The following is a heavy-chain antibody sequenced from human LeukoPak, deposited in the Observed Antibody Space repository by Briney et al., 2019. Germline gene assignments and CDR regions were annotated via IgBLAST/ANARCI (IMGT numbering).Heavy chain of an antibody. D-gene: IGHD4-11*01. CDR2: ISYDGSNK. CDR1: GFTFSSYG. Sequence: QPGRSLRLSCAGSGFTFSSYGMHWVRQAPGKGLEWVAVISYDGSNKYYADSVKGRFTISRDNSKNTLYLQMNSLRAEDTAVYYCAKEAETTVTTPFGSWGQGTLVTVSS. CDR3: AKEAETTVTTPFGS. V-gene: IGHV3-30*18. J-gene: IGHJ5*02.